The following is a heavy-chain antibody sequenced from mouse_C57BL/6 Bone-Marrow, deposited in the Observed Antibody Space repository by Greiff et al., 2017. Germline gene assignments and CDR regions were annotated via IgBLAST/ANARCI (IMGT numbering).Heavy chain of an antibody. Sequence: DVQLQESGAELVRPGASVKLSCTASGFNIKDDYMHWVKQRPEQGLEWIGWIDPENGDTEYASKFQGKATITADTSSNTAYLQLSSLTSEDTAVYYCTNGYYGGYWYFDVWGTGTTVTVSS. CDR2: IDPENGDT. CDR3: TNGYYGGYWYFDV. J-gene: IGHJ1*03. D-gene: IGHD2-3*01. CDR1: GFNIKDDY. V-gene: IGHV14-4*01.